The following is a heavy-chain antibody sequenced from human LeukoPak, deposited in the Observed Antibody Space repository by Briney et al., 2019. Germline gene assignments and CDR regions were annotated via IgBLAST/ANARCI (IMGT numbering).Heavy chain of an antibody. CDR3: ARYRADFWSGFIDY. J-gene: IGHJ4*02. Sequence: PSETLSLTCAVYGGSFSGYYWSWIRQPPGKGLEWIGEINHSGSTNYNPSLKSRVTISVDTSKNQFSLKLSSVTAADTAVYYCARYRADFWSGFIDYWGQGTLVTVSS. D-gene: IGHD3-3*01. CDR1: GGSFSGYY. V-gene: IGHV4-34*01. CDR2: INHSGST.